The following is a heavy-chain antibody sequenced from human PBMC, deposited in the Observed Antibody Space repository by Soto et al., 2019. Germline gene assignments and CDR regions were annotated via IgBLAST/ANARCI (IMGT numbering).Heavy chain of an antibody. D-gene: IGHD3-10*01. Sequence: QVQLQESGPGLVKPSGTLSLTCAVSGGSISSSNWWSWVRQPPGKGLEWIGEIYHSGSTNYNPSLKSRVTISVDKSTNQFSRKLSSVTAADTAVYYCAKGSGSLSHFDYWGQGTLVTVSS. V-gene: IGHV4-4*02. CDR2: IYHSGST. J-gene: IGHJ4*02. CDR1: GGSISSSNW. CDR3: AKGSGSLSHFDY.